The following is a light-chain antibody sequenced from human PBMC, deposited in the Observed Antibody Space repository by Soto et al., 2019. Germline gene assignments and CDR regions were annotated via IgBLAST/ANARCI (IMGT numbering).Light chain of an antibody. CDR3: QQYDSFPWT. Sequence: DIQMTQSPSTLSASVGDRVATTCRASQDISKWLAWYQQKPGKPPKLLIYDASGLDSGVPSRFSGSGYGTEFTLTISGLQPEDFATFYCQQYDSFPWTFGPGTKVDIK. CDR2: DAS. CDR1: QDISKW. V-gene: IGKV1-5*01. J-gene: IGKJ1*01.